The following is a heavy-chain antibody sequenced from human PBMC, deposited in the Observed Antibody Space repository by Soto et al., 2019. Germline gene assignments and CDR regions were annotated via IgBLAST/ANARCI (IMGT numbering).Heavy chain of an antibody. CDR2: IWYDGSNK. J-gene: IGHJ4*02. Sequence: QVQLVESGGGVVQPGTSLRLSCAASGFSFSSYDIHWVLQAPGKGLEWVAVIWYDGSNKYYADSVKGRFIISRDNSKNTLYLQMNSLRADDTAVYYCARGYSSSRDLGYWGQGTLVTVSS. D-gene: IGHD6-13*01. V-gene: IGHV3-33*01. CDR1: GFSFSSYD. CDR3: ARGYSSSRDLGY.